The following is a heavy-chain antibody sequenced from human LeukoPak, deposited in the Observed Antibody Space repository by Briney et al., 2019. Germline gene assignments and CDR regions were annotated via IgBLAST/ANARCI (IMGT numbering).Heavy chain of an antibody. CDR1: GFTFSSYG. Sequence: GGSLRLSCAASGFTFSSYGMSWVRQAPGKGLEWVSAISGSGGSTYYADSAKGRFTISRDNSKNTLYLQMNSLRAEDTAVYYCARPGGPDWLLYYFDYWGQGTLVTVSS. CDR3: ARPGGPDWLLYYFDY. V-gene: IGHV3-23*01. J-gene: IGHJ4*02. CDR2: ISGSGGST. D-gene: IGHD3/OR15-3a*01.